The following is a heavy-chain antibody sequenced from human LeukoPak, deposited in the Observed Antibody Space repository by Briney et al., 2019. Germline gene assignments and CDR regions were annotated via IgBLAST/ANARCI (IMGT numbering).Heavy chain of an antibody. CDR1: GGSISSSSYY. Sequence: PSETLSLTCTVSGGSISSSSYYWGWIRQPPGKGLEWIGSIYYSGSTYYNPSLKSRVTISVDTSKNQFSLKLSSVTAADTAVYYCARVSSYSAYGGDYWGQGALVTVSS. J-gene: IGHJ4*02. CDR2: IYYSGST. D-gene: IGHD5-12*01. CDR3: ARVSSYSAYGGDY. V-gene: IGHV4-39*07.